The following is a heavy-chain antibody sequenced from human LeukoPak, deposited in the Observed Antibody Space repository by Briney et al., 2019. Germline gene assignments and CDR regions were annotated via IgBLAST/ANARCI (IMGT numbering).Heavy chain of an antibody. CDR1: GFTFSNYA. CDR2: ISYDGSNK. V-gene: IGHV3-30-3*01. D-gene: IGHD3-10*01. J-gene: IGHJ3*02. CDR3: AKGRGAFDI. Sequence: PGRSLRLSCAASGFTFSNYAMHWVRQAPGKGLEWVAVISYDGSNKYYADSVKGRFTISRDNSKNTLYLQMNSLRAEDTAVYYCAKGRGAFDIWGQGTMVTVYS.